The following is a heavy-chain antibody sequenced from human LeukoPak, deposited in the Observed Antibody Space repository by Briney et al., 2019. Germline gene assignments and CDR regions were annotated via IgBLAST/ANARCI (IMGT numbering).Heavy chain of an antibody. CDR2: ISTYNGDT. D-gene: IGHD3-10*01. CDR3: TRQSDIRTRRGDNAFDI. V-gene: IGHV1-18*01. CDR1: GYTFTRYG. Sequence: GASVTVSCKSSGYTFTRYGISWVRQAPGQGLEWMGWISTYNGDTDYTQKLQGRVTMTTDTSTSTAYMEMRSLTFDDTAVYFCTRQSDIRTRRGDNAFDIWGQGTMVTVSS. J-gene: IGHJ3*02.